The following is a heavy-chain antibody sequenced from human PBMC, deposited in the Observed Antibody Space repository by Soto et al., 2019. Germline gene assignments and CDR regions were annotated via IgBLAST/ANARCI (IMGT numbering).Heavy chain of an antibody. CDR3: AKVPLPYSKTTGYWFGP. Sequence: PGGSLSLSCAASGFTFSSYGMHWVRQAPGKGLEWVAVISYDGSNKYYADSVKGRFTISGDHPKNTLYLQMNSLRAEYTAVYYWAKVPLPYSKTTGYWFGPWGQGTLVTVSS. CDR2: ISYDGSNK. J-gene: IGHJ5*02. V-gene: IGHV3-30*18. D-gene: IGHD6-13*01. CDR1: GFTFSSYG.